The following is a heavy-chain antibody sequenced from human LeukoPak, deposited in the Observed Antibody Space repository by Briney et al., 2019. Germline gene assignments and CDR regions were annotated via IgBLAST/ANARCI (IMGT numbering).Heavy chain of an antibody. D-gene: IGHD5-24*01. V-gene: IGHV1-18*01. CDR1: GYSFTSYG. Sequence: ASVKVSCKASGYSFTSYGISWVRQAPGQGLEWMGWISAYNGNTNYAQKLQGRVTRTTDTYTSTAYMELRSLSSDDTAVYYCAREGVEDSRYYFDYWGQGTLVTVSS. CDR2: ISAYNGNT. CDR3: AREGVEDSRYYFDY. J-gene: IGHJ4*02.